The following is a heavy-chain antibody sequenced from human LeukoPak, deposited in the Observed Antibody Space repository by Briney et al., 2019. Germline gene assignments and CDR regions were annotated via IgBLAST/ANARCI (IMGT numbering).Heavy chain of an antibody. D-gene: IGHD3-22*01. V-gene: IGHV3-23*01. J-gene: IGHJ4*02. CDR3: AKRPKVWDSSGYYNDY. CDR2: ISGSGGST. Sequence: HPGGSLRLSCAASGFTFSSYAMSWVRQAPGKGLEWVSAISGSGGSTYYADSVKGRFTISRDNSKNTLYLQMNSLRAEDTAVYYCAKRPKVWDSSGYYNDYWGQGTLVTVSS. CDR1: GFTFSSYA.